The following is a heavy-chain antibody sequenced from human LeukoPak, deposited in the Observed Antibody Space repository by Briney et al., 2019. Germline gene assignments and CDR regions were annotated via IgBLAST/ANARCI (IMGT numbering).Heavy chain of an antibody. CDR3: ARDRAYDRRNLQLWSRYYYYMDV. J-gene: IGHJ6*03. D-gene: IGHD3-22*01. V-gene: IGHV3-21*01. Sequence: PGGSLRLSCAASGFTFSSYAMSWVRQAPGKGLEWVSSISSSSSYIYYADSVKGRFTISRDNAKNSLYLQMNSLRAEDTAVYYCARDRAYDRRNLQLWSRYYYYMDVWGKGTTVTVSS. CDR1: GFTFSSYA. CDR2: ISSSSSYI.